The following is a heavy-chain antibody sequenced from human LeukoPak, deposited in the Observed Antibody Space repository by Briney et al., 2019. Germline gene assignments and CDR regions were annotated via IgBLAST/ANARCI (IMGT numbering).Heavy chain of an antibody. D-gene: IGHD3-10*01. CDR3: VRGTPTPGMDY. V-gene: IGHV7-4-1*02. CDR2: IDTTTGNP. CDR1: GYPFSAHF. J-gene: IGHJ4*02. Sequence: ASVKVSCKASGYPFSAHFLNWVRQAPGQGLEWMGNIDTTTGNPRYAQDFAGRFVFSLDTSVSTAYLQITSLKADDTAAYYCVRGTPTPGMDYWGQGTQVTVSS.